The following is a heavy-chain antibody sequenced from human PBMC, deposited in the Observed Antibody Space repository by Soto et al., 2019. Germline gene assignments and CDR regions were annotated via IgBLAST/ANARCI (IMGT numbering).Heavy chain of an antibody. CDR2: IYYSGST. J-gene: IGHJ1*01. D-gene: IGHD3-16*01. Sequence: QLQLQESGPGLVKPSETLSLTCTVSGGSISSSSYYWGWIRQPPGKGLEWIGSIYYSGSTYYNPSLKSRVTISVDTSKNQFSLKLSSVTAADTAVYYCARQGLGPPEYFQHWGQGTLVTVSS. CDR1: GGSISSSSYY. CDR3: ARQGLGPPEYFQH. V-gene: IGHV4-39*01.